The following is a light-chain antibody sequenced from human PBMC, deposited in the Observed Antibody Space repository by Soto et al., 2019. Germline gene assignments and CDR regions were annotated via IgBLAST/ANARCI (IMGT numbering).Light chain of an antibody. V-gene: IGKV3-11*01. J-gene: IGKJ4*01. CDR2: EAS. Sequence: EIVLTQSPSTLSLSPGERATLSCRASQSVGNNLAWYQQKPGQAPGLLIYEASTRATGIPARFSGSGSGTDFTLTISSLEQEDFAVYYCQQHANWPLTFGGGTKVDIK. CDR1: QSVGNN. CDR3: QQHANWPLT.